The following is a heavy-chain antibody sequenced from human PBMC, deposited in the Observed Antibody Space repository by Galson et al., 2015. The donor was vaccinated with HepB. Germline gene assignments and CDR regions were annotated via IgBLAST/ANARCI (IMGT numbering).Heavy chain of an antibody. CDR2: IYPDDSDT. CDR1: GYSFRNYW. V-gene: IGHV5-51*01. CDR3: ARRVGSGWYHFDY. Sequence: QSGAEVKKPGESLKISCKGSGYSFRNYWIGWVRQMPGKGLEWMGIIYPDDSDTRYSASFQGQVTISADKSVSTAYLQWSSLKASDTAMYYCARRVGSGWYHFDYWGRGTLVTVSS. D-gene: IGHD6-19*01. J-gene: IGHJ4*02.